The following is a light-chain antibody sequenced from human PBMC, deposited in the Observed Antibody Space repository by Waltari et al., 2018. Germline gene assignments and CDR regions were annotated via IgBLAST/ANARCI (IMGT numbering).Light chain of an antibody. CDR1: QSISRY. CDR2: DAS. J-gene: IGKJ1*01. CDR3: QQYGSLPAT. Sequence: EIRLTQSPGTLSLPQGEKATLSCRPSQSISRYLAWYQQKPGQAPRLLIYDASTRATGIPDRFSGSGSGTDFSLTITRLEPEDFAVYYCQQYGSLPATFGQGTKVEIK. V-gene: IGKV3-20*01.